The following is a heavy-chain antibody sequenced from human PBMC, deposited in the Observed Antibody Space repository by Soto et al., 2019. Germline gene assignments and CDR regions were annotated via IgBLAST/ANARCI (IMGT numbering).Heavy chain of an antibody. V-gene: IGHV1-69*12. Sequence: QVQLVQSGAEVKKPGSSVKVSCKASGGTFSSYAISWVRQAPGQGLEWMGGISPLFGTANYAQKFQGRVTITAAQSTSPAYMELSGQRSEDTAVYYCAPGLANNWFGPWGQGTLFTVSS. CDR3: APGLANNWFGP. J-gene: IGHJ5*02. CDR2: ISPLFGTA. D-gene: IGHD3-9*01. CDR1: GGTFSSYA.